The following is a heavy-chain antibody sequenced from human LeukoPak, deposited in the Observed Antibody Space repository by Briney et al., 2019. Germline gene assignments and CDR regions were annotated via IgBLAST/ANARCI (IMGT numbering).Heavy chain of an antibody. J-gene: IGHJ3*02. D-gene: IGHD3-3*01. CDR1: GFTFSGHW. V-gene: IGHV3-7*01. CDR2: ISQDGRQK. Sequence: GGSLRLSCAASGFTFSGHWMSWVRQAPGKGLEWVANISQDGRQKYYVDSVKGRFTISRDNADNSLYLQMDSLRDEDTAVYYCARDPDHYDGVAFDIWGQGTMVTVSS. CDR3: ARDPDHYDGVAFDI.